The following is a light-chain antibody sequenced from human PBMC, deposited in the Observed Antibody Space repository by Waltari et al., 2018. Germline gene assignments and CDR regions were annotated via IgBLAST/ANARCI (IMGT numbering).Light chain of an antibody. CDR3: QQRASWWT. V-gene: IGKV3-11*01. Sequence: IVLTQSPATLSLSPGERATLSCRASQSVGSFLTWYQQKPGQAPRLLIYDASNRATGIPARFSGSGSGTDFTLTISSLEPEDFAVYYCQQRASWWTFGQGTKVEIK. CDR2: DAS. CDR1: QSVGSF. J-gene: IGKJ1*01.